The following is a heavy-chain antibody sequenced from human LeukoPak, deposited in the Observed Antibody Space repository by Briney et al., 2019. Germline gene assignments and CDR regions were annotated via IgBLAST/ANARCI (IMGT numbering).Heavy chain of an antibody. D-gene: IGHD3-10*01. CDR3: ARDTRAMVRGVIINFDY. J-gene: IGHJ4*02. V-gene: IGHV1-69*05. Sequence: SVKVSCKASGGTFSSYAISWVRQAPGQGLEWMGGIIPIFGTANYAQKFQGRVTMTRDTSISTAYMELSRLRSDDTAVYYCARDTRAMVRGVIINFDYWGQGTLVTVSS. CDR1: GGTFSSYA. CDR2: IIPIFGTA.